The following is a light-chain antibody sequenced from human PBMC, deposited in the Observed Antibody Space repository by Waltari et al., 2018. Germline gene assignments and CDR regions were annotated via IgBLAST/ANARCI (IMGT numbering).Light chain of an antibody. CDR3: MQTLQTPLT. CDR1: QSLLYSTGNNH. CDR2: LGS. V-gene: IGKV2-28*01. J-gene: IGKJ4*01. Sequence: EIVMTQSPLSLPVTAGEPASISCRFSQSLLYSTGNNHLDWHLQKPGQSPQLLIYLGSNRAPGVPDRFSGSGSGTDFTLKISRVEAEDVGVYYCMQTLQTPLTFGGGTKVEI.